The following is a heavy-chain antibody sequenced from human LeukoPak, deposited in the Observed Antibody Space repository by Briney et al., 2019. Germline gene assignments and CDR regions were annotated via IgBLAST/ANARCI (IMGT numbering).Heavy chain of an antibody. CDR1: GYTFTTYG. J-gene: IGHJ4*02. CDR3: ARDRMDAGTYFDY. CDR2: ISTYNGNR. D-gene: IGHD3-10*01. Sequence: ASVEVSCKSSGYTFTTYGITWVRQAPGQGLEWMGWISTYNGNRNYAQKLQGRVTMTTDTSTSTAYMELRSLRSDDTAMYYCARDRMDAGTYFDYWGQGTLVTVSS. V-gene: IGHV1-18*01.